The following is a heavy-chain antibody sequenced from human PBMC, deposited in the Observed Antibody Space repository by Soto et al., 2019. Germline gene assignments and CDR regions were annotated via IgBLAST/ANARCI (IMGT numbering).Heavy chain of an antibody. CDR1: GFTFSSYG. Sequence: QVQLVESGGGVVQPGRSLRLSCAASGFTFSSYGMHWVRQAPGKGLEWVAVISYDGSNKYYADSVKGRFTISRDNSKNTLYLQMNSLIAEDTAVYYCAKAVLMVYASRYYYYGMDVWGQGTTVTVSS. D-gene: IGHD2-8*01. CDR2: ISYDGSNK. V-gene: IGHV3-30*18. J-gene: IGHJ6*02. CDR3: AKAVLMVYASRYYYYGMDV.